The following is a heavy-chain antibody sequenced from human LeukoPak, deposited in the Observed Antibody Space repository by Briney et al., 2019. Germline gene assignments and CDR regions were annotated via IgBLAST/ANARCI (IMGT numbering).Heavy chain of an antibody. CDR1: GFTFSSYA. CDR2: IRGSGDRT. V-gene: IGHV3-23*01. J-gene: IGHJ6*03. D-gene: IGHD3/OR15-3a*01. CDR3: ARPTWTNYMDV. Sequence: GGSLRLSCAASGFTFSSYAMSWVRQAPGKGLEWVSAIRGSGDRTYYADSVKGRFTISRDNAKNSVSLQMNSLRAEDTAVYFCARPTWTNYMDVWGKGTAVTISS.